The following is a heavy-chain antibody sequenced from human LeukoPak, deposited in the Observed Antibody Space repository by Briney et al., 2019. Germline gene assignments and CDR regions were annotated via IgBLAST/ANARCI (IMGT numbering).Heavy chain of an antibody. V-gene: IGHV4-4*07. D-gene: IGHD6-13*01. Sequence: SETLSLTCTVSGGSISSYYWSWIRQPAGKGLEWIVRIYTSGSTNYNPSLKSRVTISVDKSKNQFSLKLSSVTAADTAVYYCARGLGSSWYLFDAFDIWGQGTMVNVSS. CDR1: GGSISSYY. CDR3: ARGLGSSWYLFDAFDI. J-gene: IGHJ3*02. CDR2: IYTSGST.